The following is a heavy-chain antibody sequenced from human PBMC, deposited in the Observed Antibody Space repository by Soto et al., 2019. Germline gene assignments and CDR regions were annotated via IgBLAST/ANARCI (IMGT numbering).Heavy chain of an antibody. CDR2: IIPILGIA. CDR1: GGTFSSYT. D-gene: IGHD3-10*01. V-gene: IGHV1-69*02. CDR3: ARAEYYYGSGSFFTG. J-gene: IGHJ4*02. Sequence: QVQLVQSGAEVKKPGSSVKVSCKASGGTFSSYTISWVRQAPGQGLEWMGRIIPILGIANYAQKFQGRVTITADKSTSPASRQRSSLRSEDTDVYYCARAEYYYGSGSFFTGWGQGTLVTVSS.